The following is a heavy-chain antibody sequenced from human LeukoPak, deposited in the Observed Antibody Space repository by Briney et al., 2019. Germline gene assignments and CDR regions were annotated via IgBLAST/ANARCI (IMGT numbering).Heavy chain of an antibody. Sequence: PSETLSLTCTVSGGSISSYYWSWIRQPPGKGLEWIGYIYYSGTTKYNPSLKSRVTISVDTSKNQFSLKLSSVTAADTAVYYCARHGNTWFYFDYWGQGTLVTVSS. CDR1: GGSISSYY. CDR3: ARHGNTWFYFDY. V-gene: IGHV4-59*08. CDR2: IYYSGTT. J-gene: IGHJ4*02. D-gene: IGHD6-13*01.